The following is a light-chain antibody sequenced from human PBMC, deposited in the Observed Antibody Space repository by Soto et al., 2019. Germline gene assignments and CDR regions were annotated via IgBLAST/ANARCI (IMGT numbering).Light chain of an antibody. CDR2: GAA. CDR3: QQYGTATGT. V-gene: IGKV3-20*01. Sequence: ESVVTNFAATLCVSPGERATLSCRASQSIXSHLACYQQKPGQAPRFLXSGAASRAPGGPDRFSGSGSGTDFTLTISRLDPEDVAVYYCQQYGTATGTFGQGTKVEI. J-gene: IGKJ1*01. CDR1: QSIXSH.